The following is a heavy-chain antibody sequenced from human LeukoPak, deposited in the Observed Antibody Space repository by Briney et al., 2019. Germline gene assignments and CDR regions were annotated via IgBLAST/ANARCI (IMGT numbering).Heavy chain of an antibody. CDR2: ISAYNGNT. J-gene: IGHJ3*02. CDR3: ARDMGGDCSSTSCYGAFDI. V-gene: IGHV1-18*01. Sequence: ASVKVSCKASGYTFTSYGISWLRQAPGQGLEWMGWISAYNGNTNYAQKLQGRVTMTTDTSTSTAYMELRSLRSDDTAVYYCARDMGGDCSSTSCYGAFDIWGQGTMVTVSS. D-gene: IGHD2-2*01. CDR1: GYTFTSYG.